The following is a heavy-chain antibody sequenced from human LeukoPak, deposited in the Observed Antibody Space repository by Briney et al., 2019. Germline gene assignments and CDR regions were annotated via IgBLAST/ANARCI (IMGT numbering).Heavy chain of an antibody. D-gene: IGHD3-22*01. CDR1: GFTFSSYA. Sequence: SGGSLRLSCAAPGFTFSSYAMHWVRQAPGKGLEWVAVISYDGSNKYYADSVKGRFTISRDNSKNTLYLQMNSLRAEDTAVYYCASPHYYDSSGFPFSAFDIWGQGTMVTVSS. CDR3: ASPHYYDSSGFPFSAFDI. CDR2: ISYDGSNK. J-gene: IGHJ3*02. V-gene: IGHV3-30-3*01.